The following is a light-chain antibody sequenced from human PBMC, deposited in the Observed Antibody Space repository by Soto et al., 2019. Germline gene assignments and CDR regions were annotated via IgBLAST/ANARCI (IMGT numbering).Light chain of an antibody. V-gene: IGKV1-6*01. J-gene: IGKJ1*01. Sequence: AIRMTQSPSSLSASVGDRVTITCRASQDISDDVGWYQQTPGKAPKLLISGASRLQSGVPSRFSGSGSGAAVTLTITSLRPEDSATYYCLQNDNYPRTFGQGTKVEI. CDR3: LQNDNYPRT. CDR2: GAS. CDR1: QDISDD.